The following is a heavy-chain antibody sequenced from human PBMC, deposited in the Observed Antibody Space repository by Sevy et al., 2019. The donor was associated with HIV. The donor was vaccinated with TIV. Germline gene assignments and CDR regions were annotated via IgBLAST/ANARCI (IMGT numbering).Heavy chain of an antibody. CDR2: IDYSGST. Sequence: SETLSLTCTVSGGSVSSGSYYWSWIRQPPGKGLEWIGYIDYSGSTNYNPSLKSRLTISVDPSKNQFSLKLSSVTAADTAVYYCARGGNYDSSGYPEYFQHWGQGTLVTVSS. V-gene: IGHV4-61*01. J-gene: IGHJ1*01. CDR3: ARGGNYDSSGYPEYFQH. CDR1: GGSVSSGSYY. D-gene: IGHD3-22*01.